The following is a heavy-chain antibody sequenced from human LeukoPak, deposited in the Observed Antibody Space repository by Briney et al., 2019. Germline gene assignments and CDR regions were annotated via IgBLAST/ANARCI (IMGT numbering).Heavy chain of an antibody. Sequence: GGSLRLSCAASGFRFSSHAMHWVRQAPGKGLDWVAVISYDGSNKYDSKSVKGRFTISRDNSKNTLYLQMNSLRAEDTAVYYCGRGSSPGGDGDYADYWGQGTLVTVSS. V-gene: IGHV3-30-3*01. D-gene: IGHD3-16*01. CDR3: GRGSSPGGDGDYADY. CDR2: ISYDGSNK. J-gene: IGHJ4*02. CDR1: GFRFSSHA.